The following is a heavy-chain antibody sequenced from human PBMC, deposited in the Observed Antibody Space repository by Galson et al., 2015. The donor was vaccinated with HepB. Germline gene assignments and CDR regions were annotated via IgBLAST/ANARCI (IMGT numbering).Heavy chain of an antibody. J-gene: IGHJ3*02. V-gene: IGHV4-59*01. Sequence: TLSLTCTVSGGSISTYYWSWIRQPPGKGLEWIGYMYYTGSTNSNPSLKSRVTISLDTSKKQFSLKLSSVTAADTAVYYCARSEVGTFAFDIWGHGTMVTVSS. D-gene: IGHD1-26*01. CDR2: MYYTGST. CDR1: GGSISTYY. CDR3: ARSEVGTFAFDI.